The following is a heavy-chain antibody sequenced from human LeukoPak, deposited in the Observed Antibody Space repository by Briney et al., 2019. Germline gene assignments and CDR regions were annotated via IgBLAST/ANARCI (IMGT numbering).Heavy chain of an antibody. V-gene: IGHV3-7*01. Sequence: GGSLRLSCTASGFAFSTNWMTWVGQAPGKGLEWVANIKQDGSEKHYVDSVKGRFTISRDNAKNSLYLQMSSLRAEDTAVYYCARVVYYGSVSHSYYYFYMDVWGKGATVTVSS. J-gene: IGHJ6*03. D-gene: IGHD3-10*01. CDR1: GFAFSTNW. CDR3: ARVVYYGSVSHSYYYFYMDV. CDR2: IKQDGSEK.